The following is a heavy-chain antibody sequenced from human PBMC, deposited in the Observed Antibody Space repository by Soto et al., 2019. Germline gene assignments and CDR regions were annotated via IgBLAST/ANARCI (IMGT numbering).Heavy chain of an antibody. CDR2: IFYRGNT. CDR3: ARSITRSELYFPN. V-gene: IGHV4-59*01. CDR1: GASLTGYY. D-gene: IGHD1-20*01. Sequence: SETLSLTCTVSGASLTGYYWSWVRQPPGKGLEWIGYIFYRGNTDYNPSLNSRATISLNRAKNQFFLQLSSVAAADSAVYYCARSITRSELYFPNWGQGTLVTVSS. J-gene: IGHJ1*01.